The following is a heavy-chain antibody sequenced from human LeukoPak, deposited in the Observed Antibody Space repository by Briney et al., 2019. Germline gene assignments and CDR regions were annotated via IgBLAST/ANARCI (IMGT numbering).Heavy chain of an antibody. D-gene: IGHD2-2*01. Sequence: AASVKVSCKASGYTFTGYYMHWVRQAPGQGLEWMGWINPNSGGTNYAQKFQGRVTMTRVTSISTAYMELSRLRSDDTAVYYCARVHVVVPAASGDWFDPWGQGTLVTVSS. CDR1: GYTFTGYY. CDR2: INPNSGGT. V-gene: IGHV1-2*02. J-gene: IGHJ5*02. CDR3: ARVHVVVPAASGDWFDP.